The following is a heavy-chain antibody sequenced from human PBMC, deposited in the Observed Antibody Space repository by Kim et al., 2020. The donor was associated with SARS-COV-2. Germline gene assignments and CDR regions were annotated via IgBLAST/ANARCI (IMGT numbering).Heavy chain of an antibody. CDR2: ISYDGSNK. J-gene: IGHJ6*02. D-gene: IGHD1-26*01. CDR1: GFTFSSYA. CDR3: ARGSSGSYLYGMDV. Sequence: GGSLRLSCAASGFTFSSYAMHWVRQAPGKGLEWVAVISYDGSNKYYADSVKGRFTISRDNSKNTLYLQMNSLRAEDMAVYYCARGSSGSYLYGMDVWGQGTTVTVSS. V-gene: IGHV3-30*04.